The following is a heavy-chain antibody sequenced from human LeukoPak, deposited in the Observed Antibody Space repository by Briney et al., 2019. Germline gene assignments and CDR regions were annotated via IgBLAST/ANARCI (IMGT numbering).Heavy chain of an antibody. CDR1: GYTHTELS. V-gene: IGHV1-24*01. CDR2: FDPEDGET. D-gene: IGHD6-19*01. CDR3: ATSIAVAGTNGRAYYYYGMDV. J-gene: IGHJ6*02. Sequence: GASVKVSCKVSGYTHTELSMHWVRQAPGKGLEWMGGFDPEDGETIYAQKFQGRVTMTEDTSTDTAYMELSSLRSEDTAVYYCATSIAVAGTNGRAYYYYGMDVWGQGTTVTVSS.